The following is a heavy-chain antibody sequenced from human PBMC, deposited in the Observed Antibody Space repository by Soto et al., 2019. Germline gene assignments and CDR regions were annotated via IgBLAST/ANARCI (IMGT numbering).Heavy chain of an antibody. CDR3: ARSPDSGSSLYYFDY. V-gene: IGHV5-51*01. D-gene: IGHD6-13*01. J-gene: IGHJ4*02. CDR1: VYRFTSYW. Sequence: EVQLVQSGAEVKKPGESLKISCKGSVYRFTSYWIGWVRQMPGKGLEWMGIIYPGDSDTRYSPSFQGQVTISADKSISTAYLQWSSLKASDTAMYYCARSPDSGSSLYYFDYWGQGTLVTVSS. CDR2: IYPGDSDT.